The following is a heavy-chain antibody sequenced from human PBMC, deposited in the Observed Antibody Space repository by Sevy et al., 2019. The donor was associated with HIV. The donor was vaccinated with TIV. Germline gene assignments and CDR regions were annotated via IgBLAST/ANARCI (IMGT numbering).Heavy chain of an antibody. CDR2: IKQDGSKK. J-gene: IGHJ4*02. CDR3: ARLKLHYDPYYFDL. Sequence: GGSLRLSCVASGFTFSDSWMSWVRQAPEKGLEWVANIKQDGSKKYYVDSVKGRFIVSRDNAKKSLYLEMSSLRAEDTAVYYCARLKLHYDPYYFDLWGQGTLVTVSS. D-gene: IGHD3-16*01. V-gene: IGHV3-7*01. CDR1: GFTFSDSW.